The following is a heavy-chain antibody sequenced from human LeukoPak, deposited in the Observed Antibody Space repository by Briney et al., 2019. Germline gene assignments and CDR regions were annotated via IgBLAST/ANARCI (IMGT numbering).Heavy chain of an antibody. CDR3: ARERDLTASMANLLRHAFDI. V-gene: IGHV3-66*01. J-gene: IGHJ3*02. CDR2: IYSGGST. CDR1: GFXVSSNY. D-gene: IGHD6-6*01. Sequence: PGGSLRLSCAASGFXVSSNYMSWVRQAPGKGLEWVSVIYSGGSTYYADSVKGRFTVSRDTSKNTLYLQMNSLRTEDTAVYYCARERDLTASMANLLRHAFDIWGQGTMVTVSS.